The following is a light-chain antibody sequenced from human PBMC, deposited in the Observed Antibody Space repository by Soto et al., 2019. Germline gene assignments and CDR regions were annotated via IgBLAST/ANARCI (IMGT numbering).Light chain of an antibody. CDR1: QSISHY. CDR3: QQSYSP. J-gene: IGKJ5*01. CDR2: AAS. Sequence: DIQMTQSPSTLSASVGDTVTITCRASQSISHYLSWYQQKPGKAPKLLIYAASSLQSGVPSRFSGSGSGTDFTLTISSLQPEDFATYYCQQSYSPFGQGTRLEIK. V-gene: IGKV1-39*01.